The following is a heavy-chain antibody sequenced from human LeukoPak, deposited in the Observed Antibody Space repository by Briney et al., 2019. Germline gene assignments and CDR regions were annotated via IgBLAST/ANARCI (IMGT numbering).Heavy chain of an antibody. D-gene: IGHD5-18*01. V-gene: IGHV1-2*06. CDR3: ARGSPGYSKWLEGGY. J-gene: IGHJ4*02. CDR2: INPNSGGT. CDR1: GYTFTGYY. Sequence: GVSVKVSCKASGYTFTGYYMHWVRQAPGQGLEWMGRINPNSGGTNYAQKFQGRVTMTRDTSISTAYMELSRLRSDDTAVYYCARGSPGYSKWLEGGYWGQGTLVTVSS.